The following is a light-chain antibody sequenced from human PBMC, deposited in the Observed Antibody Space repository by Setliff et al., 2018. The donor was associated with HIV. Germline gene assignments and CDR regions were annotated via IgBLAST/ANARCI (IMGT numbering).Light chain of an antibody. Sequence: QSVLTQPPSASGSPGQSVTISCTGTSSDVGGYGFISWYQQHPGKAPKLLIFDVSKRPSGVPDRFSGSKSGNTASLTVSGLQAADEADYYCSSYAGRSTLVFGGGTQLTVL. V-gene: IGLV2-8*01. J-gene: IGLJ2*01. CDR3: SSYAGRSTLV. CDR1: SSDVGGYGF. CDR2: DVS.